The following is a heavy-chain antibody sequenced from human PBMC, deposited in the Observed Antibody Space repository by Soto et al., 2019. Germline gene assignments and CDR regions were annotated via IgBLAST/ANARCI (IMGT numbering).Heavy chain of an antibody. J-gene: IGHJ4*02. CDR3: ARVGGIGAPPGTDY. CDR1: GGTFDNYA. CDR2: IIPIFGTR. D-gene: IGHD6-6*01. V-gene: IGHV1-69*01. Sequence: QVHLLQSGAEVQKPGSSVRVSCRTSGGTFDNYAFSWVRQAPGQGLEWMGGIIPIFGTRNIAQRFQGRVSITADESTRTTYMELSSLRSEDTAVYFCARVGGIGAPPGTDYWGQGTLVTVSS.